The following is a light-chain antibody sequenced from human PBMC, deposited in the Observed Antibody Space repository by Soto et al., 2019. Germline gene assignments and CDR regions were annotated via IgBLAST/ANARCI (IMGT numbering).Light chain of an antibody. Sequence: EVVMTQSPATLSVSPGERATLSFRASQTVSRNLAWYQQRPGQAPRLLIYDISNRAAGVPARFSGSGSETEFTLTIRSLQSEDFATYYCQQYNSYSWTFGQGTKVDIK. J-gene: IGKJ1*01. CDR3: QQYNSYSWT. CDR1: QTVSRN. V-gene: IGKV3-15*01. CDR2: DIS.